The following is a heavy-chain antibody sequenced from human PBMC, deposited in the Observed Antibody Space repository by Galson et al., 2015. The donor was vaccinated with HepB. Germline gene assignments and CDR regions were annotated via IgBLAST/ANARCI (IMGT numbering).Heavy chain of an antibody. CDR2: ISGSGGST. CDR3: AKDIGYYYDSSGQFDY. Sequence: SLRLSCAASGFTFSSYAMSWVRQAPGKGLEWVSAISGSGGSTYYADSVEGRFTISRDNSKNTLYLQMNSLRAEDTAVYYCAKDIGYYYDSSGQFDYWGQGTLVTVSS. D-gene: IGHD3-22*01. CDR1: GFTFSSYA. J-gene: IGHJ4*02. V-gene: IGHV3-23*01.